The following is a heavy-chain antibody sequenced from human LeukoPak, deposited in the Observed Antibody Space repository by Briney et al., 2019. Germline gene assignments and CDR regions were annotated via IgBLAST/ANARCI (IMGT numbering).Heavy chain of an antibody. V-gene: IGHV4-61*02. D-gene: IGHD2-15*01. Sequence: SQTLSLTCTVSGGSITSGSYYWSWIRQPAGKGLEWIGRIYTSGSTNYNPSLKSRVTVSLDTSKNHFSLRLSSVTAADTAIYYCARDLRGFNWFDSWGQGTLVTVSS. CDR2: IYTSGST. CDR1: GGSITSGSYY. CDR3: ARDLRGFNWFDS. J-gene: IGHJ5*01.